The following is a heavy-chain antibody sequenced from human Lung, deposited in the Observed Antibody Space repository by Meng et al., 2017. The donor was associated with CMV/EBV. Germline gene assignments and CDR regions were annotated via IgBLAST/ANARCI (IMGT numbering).Heavy chain of an antibody. D-gene: IGHD6-19*01. J-gene: IGHJ4*02. CDR3: ASFPPPGKQWLVTDY. V-gene: IGHV4-4*02. CDR2: IYHSGST. CDR1: GGSISSSNW. Sequence: QGQLKESAPGPVNPSGTLSLTCAVSGGSISSSNWWSWVRQPPGKGLEWIGEIYHSGSTNYNPSLKSRVTISVDKSKNQFSLKLSPVTAADTAVYYCASFPPPGKQWLVTDYWGQGTLVTVSS.